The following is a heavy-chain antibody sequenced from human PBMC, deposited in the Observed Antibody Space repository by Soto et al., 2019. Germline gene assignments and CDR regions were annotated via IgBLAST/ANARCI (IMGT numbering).Heavy chain of an antibody. J-gene: IGHJ4*02. D-gene: IGHD3-10*01. Sequence: QVQLVQSGAEVKRPGSSVKVSCESSGDTFNSYVISWVRQAPGQGIEWMGGIIPIIGVTHYAQKFQGRVTISALSSAGTAYMELTSLGFEDTALYYCARESLGATGVDHWGQGTLVTVSS. V-gene: IGHV1-69*17. CDR1: GDTFNSYV. CDR2: IIPIIGVT. CDR3: ARESLGATGVDH.